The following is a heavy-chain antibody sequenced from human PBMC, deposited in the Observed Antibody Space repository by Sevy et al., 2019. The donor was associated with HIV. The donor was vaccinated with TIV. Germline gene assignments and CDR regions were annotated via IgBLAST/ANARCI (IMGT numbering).Heavy chain of an antibody. CDR3: ARMETYYYGSGSYSPLYYFDY. D-gene: IGHD3-10*01. Sequence: GGSLRLSCAASGFTFSDYYMSWIRQAPGKGLEWVSYISSSGSTIYYADSVKGSFTISRDNAKNSLYLQMNSLRAEDTAVYYCARMETYYYGSGSYSPLYYFDYWGQGTLVTVSS. J-gene: IGHJ4*02. V-gene: IGHV3-11*01. CDR1: GFTFSDYY. CDR2: ISSSGSTI.